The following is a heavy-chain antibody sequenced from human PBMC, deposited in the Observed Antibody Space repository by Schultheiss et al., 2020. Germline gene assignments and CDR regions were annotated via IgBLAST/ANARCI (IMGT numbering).Heavy chain of an antibody. Sequence: SCTVSGGSISSYYWGWIRQPPGKGLEWIGSIYYSGSTYYNPSLRSRVTISVDTSKDQFSLKLSSVTAADTAVYYCARLSGAYGRDCDYWGQGTLVTVSS. CDR2: IYYSGST. D-gene: IGHD1-26*01. V-gene: IGHV4-39*01. CDR1: GGSISSYY. J-gene: IGHJ4*02. CDR3: ARLSGAYGRDCDY.